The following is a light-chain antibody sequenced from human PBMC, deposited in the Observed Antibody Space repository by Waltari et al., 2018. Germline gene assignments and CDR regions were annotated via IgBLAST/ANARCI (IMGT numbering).Light chain of an antibody. Sequence: EIVLTQSPATLSLSPAESVTLSCRASQSVSSYLAWYQQKPGQAPRLLIYDASNRATGIPARFSASGSGTDFTLTLSSLEPEDFAVYYCQQRSSWPYTVGQGTKLEIK. CDR2: DAS. CDR1: QSVSSY. J-gene: IGKJ2*01. V-gene: IGKV3-11*01. CDR3: QQRSSWPYT.